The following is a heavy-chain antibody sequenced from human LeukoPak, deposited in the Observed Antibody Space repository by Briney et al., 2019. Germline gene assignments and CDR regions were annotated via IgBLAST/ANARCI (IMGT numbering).Heavy chain of an antibody. J-gene: IGHJ4*02. CDR2: IKRDGSEK. D-gene: IGHD2-2*01. CDR1: RFTFSSYW. Sequence: PGGSLRLSCAASRFTFSSYWMSWVRQAPGKGLEWVANIKRDGSEKYNVDSVKGRFTISRDNAKNSLYLQMNSLRAEDTAVYYCARVVEYDYFDYWGQGTLVTVSS. V-gene: IGHV3-7*01. CDR3: ARVVEYDYFDY.